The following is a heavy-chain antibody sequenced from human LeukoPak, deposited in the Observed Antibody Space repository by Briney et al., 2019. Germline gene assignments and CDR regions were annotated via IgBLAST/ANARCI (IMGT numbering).Heavy chain of an antibody. CDR3: AREIRETVVTRHYYYGIDV. CDR2: IGTGDDT. Sequence: GGSLRLSCAASGFTFSTYDMHWVRQVTGKGLEWVSAIGTGDDTYYLGSVKGRFTISRENAKNVLYLQMSSLRAEDTAVYYCAREIRETVVTRHYYYGIDVWSQGTTVTVSS. J-gene: IGHJ6*02. D-gene: IGHD2-15*01. CDR1: GFTFSTYD. V-gene: IGHV3-13*01.